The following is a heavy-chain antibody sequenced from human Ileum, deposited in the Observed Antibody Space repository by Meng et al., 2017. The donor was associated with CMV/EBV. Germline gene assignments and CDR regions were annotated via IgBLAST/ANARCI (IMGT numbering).Heavy chain of an antibody. Sequence: VQLQEPVPGLVQPSQAPSLTCPGSGGSLGGGYSLNWIRQPADKGLEWIRRIYTSGSTNYNHSLKSRFTISVDTAKNQYSLNLTSVTAADTAVYYCARDSAWLIDQWGQGTLVTVSS. J-gene: IGHJ4*02. D-gene: IGHD6-19*01. CDR1: GGSLGGGYS. CDR2: IYTSGST. V-gene: IGHV4-61*02. CDR3: ARDSAWLIDQ.